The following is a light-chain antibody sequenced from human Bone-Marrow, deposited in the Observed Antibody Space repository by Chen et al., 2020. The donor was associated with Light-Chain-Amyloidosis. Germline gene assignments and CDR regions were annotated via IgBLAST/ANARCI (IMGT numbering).Light chain of an antibody. J-gene: IGLJ2*01. CDR3: SSYTSSSTLVV. V-gene: IGLV2-14*01. Sequence: QSPLTQPASVSGSPGQSINISCTGTSSDVGGYNYVSWYQQHPGKAPKLMIYDVSNRPSGVSNRFSGSKSGNTASLTISGLQAEDEADYYCSSYTSSSTLVVFGGGTKLTVL. CDR1: SSDVGGYNY. CDR2: DVS.